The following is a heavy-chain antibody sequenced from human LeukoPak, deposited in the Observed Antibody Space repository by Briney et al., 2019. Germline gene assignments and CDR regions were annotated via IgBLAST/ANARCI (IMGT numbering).Heavy chain of an antibody. J-gene: IGHJ3*02. D-gene: IGHD1-26*01. V-gene: IGHV3-66*01. CDR1: GFTVSSNY. CDR2: IYSGGST. Sequence: GGSLRLSCAASGFTVSSNYMSWVRQAPGKGLEWVSVIYSGGSTYYADSVKGRFTISRDNSKNTLYLQMNSLRAEDTAVYYCARRSGSYLDAFDIWGQGTMVTVSS. CDR3: ARRSGSYLDAFDI.